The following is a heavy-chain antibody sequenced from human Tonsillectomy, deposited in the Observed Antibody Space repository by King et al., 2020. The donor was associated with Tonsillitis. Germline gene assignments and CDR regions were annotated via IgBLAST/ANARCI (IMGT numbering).Heavy chain of an antibody. CDR1: GGSISSSSYY. D-gene: IGHD1-26*01. CDR2: IYHSGST. CDR3: ARRGSYWSYYFDY. Sequence: QLQGSGPGLVKPSETLSLTCTVSGGSISSSSYYWGWIRQPPGKGLAWIGSIYHSGSTYYNPSLKSRVTISVDTSKNQFSLKLSSVTAADTAVYYCARRGSYWSYYFDYWGQGTLVTVSS. J-gene: IGHJ4*02. V-gene: IGHV4-39*01.